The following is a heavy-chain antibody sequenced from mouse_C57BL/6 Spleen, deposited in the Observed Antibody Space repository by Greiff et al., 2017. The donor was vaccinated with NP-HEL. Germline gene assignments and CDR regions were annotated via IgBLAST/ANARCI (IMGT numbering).Heavy chain of an antibody. CDR2: IYPGSGST. Sequence: VQLQQSGAELVKPGASVKMSCKASGYTFTSYWITWVKQRPGQGLEWIGDIYPGSGSTNYNEKFKSKATLTVDTSSSTAYMQLSSLTSEDSAVYYCARTTVVAHYFDYWGQGTTLTVSS. J-gene: IGHJ2*01. V-gene: IGHV1-55*01. D-gene: IGHD1-1*01. CDR1: GYTFTSYW. CDR3: ARTTVVAHYFDY.